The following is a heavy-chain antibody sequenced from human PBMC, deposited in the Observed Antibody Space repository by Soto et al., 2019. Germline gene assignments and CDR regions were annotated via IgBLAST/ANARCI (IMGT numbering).Heavy chain of an antibody. CDR3: ARRHLLGYCSSTSCYNNWFDP. V-gene: IGHV5-10-1*01. D-gene: IGHD2-2*02. J-gene: IGHJ5*02. Sequence: GESLKISCKGSGYSFTSYWISWVRQMPGKGLEWMGRIDPSDSYTNYSPSFQGHVTISADKSINTAYLQWSSLKASDTAMYYCARRHLLGYCSSTSCYNNWFDPWGQGTLVTVSS. CDR2: IDPSDSYT. CDR1: GYSFTSYW.